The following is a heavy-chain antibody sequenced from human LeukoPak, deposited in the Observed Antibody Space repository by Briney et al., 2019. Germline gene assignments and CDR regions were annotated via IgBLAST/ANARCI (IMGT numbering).Heavy chain of an antibody. CDR3: ARDVDTAMATI. CDR2: IIPIFGTA. J-gene: IGHJ4*02. CDR1: GYTFTSYD. V-gene: IGHV1-69*06. D-gene: IGHD5-18*01. Sequence: ASVKVSCKASGYTFTSYDINWVRQATGQGLEWMGGIIPIFGTANYAQKFQGRVTITADKSTSTAYMELSSLRSEDTAVYYCARDVDTAMATIWGQGTLVTVSS.